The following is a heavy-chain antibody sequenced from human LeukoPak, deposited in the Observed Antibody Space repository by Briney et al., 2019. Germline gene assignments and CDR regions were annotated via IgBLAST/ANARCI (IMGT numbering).Heavy chain of an antibody. CDR3: ARDPLVYYYDSSGYAN. Sequence: GGSLRLSCAASGFTVSSNYMSWVRQAPGKGLEWVSVIYSGGSTYYADSVKGRFTISRDNSKNTLYLQMNSLRAEDTAVYYCARDPLVYYYDSSGYANWGQGTLVTVSS. V-gene: IGHV3-66*01. CDR1: GFTVSSNY. D-gene: IGHD3-22*01. CDR2: IYSGGST. J-gene: IGHJ4*02.